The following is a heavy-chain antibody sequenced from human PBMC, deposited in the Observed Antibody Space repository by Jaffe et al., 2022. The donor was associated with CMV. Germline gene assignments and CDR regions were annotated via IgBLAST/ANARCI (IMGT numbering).Heavy chain of an antibody. J-gene: IGHJ6*03. Sequence: QVQLQQWGAGLLKPSETLSLTCAVYGGSFSGYYWSWIRQPPGKGLEWIGEINHSGSTNYNPSLKSRVTISVDTSKNQFSLKLSSVTAADTAVYYCARGPRTYYYGSGSYYPYYYYYYMDVWGKGTTVTVSS. CDR2: INHSGST. CDR1: GGSFSGYY. V-gene: IGHV4-34*01. D-gene: IGHD3-10*01. CDR3: ARGPRTYYYGSGSYYPYYYYYYMDV.